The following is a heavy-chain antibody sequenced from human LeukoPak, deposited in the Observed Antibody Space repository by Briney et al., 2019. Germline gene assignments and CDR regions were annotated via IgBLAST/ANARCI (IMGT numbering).Heavy chain of an antibody. CDR2: ITGSGGSGGTA. CDR1: GFAFSNYG. D-gene: IGHD2/OR15-2a*01. CDR3: ARTHEQNSWFDP. J-gene: IGHJ5*02. V-gene: IGHV3-23*01. Sequence: GGSLRLSCAASGFAFSNYGMNWVRQAPGKGLEWVSGITGSGGSGGTAYYADSVKGRFTISRDNSKNTLYLQMNSLRAEDTAVYYCARTHEQNSWFDPWGQGTLVTVSS.